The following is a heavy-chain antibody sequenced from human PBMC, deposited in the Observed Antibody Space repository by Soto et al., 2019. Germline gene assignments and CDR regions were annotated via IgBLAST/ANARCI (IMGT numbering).Heavy chain of an antibody. V-gene: IGHV4-59*01. CDR3: ARDSYGDSLDY. D-gene: IGHD4-17*01. Sequence: QVQLQESGPGLVKPSETLSLTCTVSGGSISSYYWSWIRQPPGKGLECIGYIYYSGSTNYNPSLKRRVTISVDTSKNQFSLKLTSVTAADTAVYYCARDSYGDSLDYWGQGTLVTVSS. J-gene: IGHJ4*02. CDR2: IYYSGST. CDR1: GGSISSYY.